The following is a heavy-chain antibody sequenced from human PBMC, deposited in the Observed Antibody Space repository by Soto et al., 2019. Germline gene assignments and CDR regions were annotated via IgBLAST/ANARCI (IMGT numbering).Heavy chain of an antibody. V-gene: IGHV4-59*03. J-gene: IGHJ3*01. CDR3: ATDSTGYYSAAVDV. D-gene: IGHD3-22*01. CDR1: GAAMSSYY. CDR2: IYNTGTT. Sequence: QLQESGPGLVKPSETLSLTCTVSGAAMSSYYWSWVRQSPGKGLEWIGYIYNTGTTDYNPSLKSRVTISVERYKFQFSLKLTSVTAADTAVYYCATDSTGYYSAAVDVWGQGARVIVSS.